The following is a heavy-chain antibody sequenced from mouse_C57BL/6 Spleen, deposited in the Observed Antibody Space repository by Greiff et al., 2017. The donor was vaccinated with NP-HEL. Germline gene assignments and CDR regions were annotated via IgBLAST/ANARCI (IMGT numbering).Heavy chain of an antibody. J-gene: IGHJ2*01. CDR1: GYAFSSSW. CDR2: IYPGDGDT. V-gene: IGHV1-82*01. Sequence: LVEPGASVKISCKASGYAFSSSWMNWVKQRPGKGLEWIGRIYPGDGDTNYNGKFKGKATLTADKSSSTAYMQLSSLTSEDSAVYFCARRPYFDYWGQGTTLTVSS. CDR3: ARRPYFDY.